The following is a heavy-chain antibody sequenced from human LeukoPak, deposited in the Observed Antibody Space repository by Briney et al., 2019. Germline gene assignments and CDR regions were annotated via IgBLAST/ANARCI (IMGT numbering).Heavy chain of an antibody. J-gene: IGHJ3*02. CDR1: GGSISSYY. CDR3: ARGLIRQSAFDI. CDR2: IYYSGST. V-gene: IGHV4-59*01. Sequence: SETLSLTCTVSGGSISSYYWSWIRRPPGKGPGWIAYIYYSGSTNYNPSLKSRVTISIDTSKNQFSLKLNSVTAADTAVYYCARGLIRQSAFDIWGQGTMVTVSS. D-gene: IGHD2-8*01.